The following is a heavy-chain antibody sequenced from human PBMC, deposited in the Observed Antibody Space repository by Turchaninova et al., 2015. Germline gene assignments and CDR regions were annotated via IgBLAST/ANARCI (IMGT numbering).Heavy chain of an antibody. CDR1: GFTFSKFA. J-gene: IGHJ3*02. D-gene: IGHD3-22*01. Sequence: EVRLFESGGCLGEPGGSLSLAGVASGFTFSKFAMSWIRQPPGKGLEWVSTISAGGDTAHYADSVRGRFTISRDNSKSTLYLQVNSLGAEDAAMYFCAKDMSGSGFNFDIWGQGTEVTVSS. CDR3: AKDMSGSGFNFDI. CDR2: ISAGGDTA. V-gene: IGHV3-23*01.